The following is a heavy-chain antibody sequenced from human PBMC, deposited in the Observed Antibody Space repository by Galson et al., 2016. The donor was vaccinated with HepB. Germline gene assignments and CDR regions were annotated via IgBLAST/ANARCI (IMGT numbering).Heavy chain of an antibody. CDR1: GFSFSSLW. CDR3: LRDTGRGSPDS. D-gene: IGHD1-14*01. Sequence: SLRLSCAASGFSFSSLWMSWVRQAPGKGPEWVAIINQDGSVKYYVDSVKGRFIVSRDNAKNSLYLQMDSLRVEDTAVYYCLRDTGRGSPDSWGQGTLVTVSS. V-gene: IGHV3-7*03. J-gene: IGHJ4*02. CDR2: INQDGSVK.